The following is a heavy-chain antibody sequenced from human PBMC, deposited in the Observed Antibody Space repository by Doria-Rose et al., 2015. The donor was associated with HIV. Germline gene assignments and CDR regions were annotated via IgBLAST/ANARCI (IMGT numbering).Heavy chain of an antibody. V-gene: IGHV2-26*01. D-gene: IGHD6-13*01. Sequence: QIALRESGPVLVKPTETLTLTCTVSGVSLSSPGMGVSWIRQPPGKALEWLANIFSDNERSYKTSLKSRLTIYRGTSKYQVVLTMTDTDPVDTATYYCARIKSSRWYHKCSFDFWGQAPLVIVS. CDR1: GVSLSSPGMG. CDR3: ARIKSSRWYHKCSFDF. CDR2: IFSDNER. J-gene: IGHJ4*02.